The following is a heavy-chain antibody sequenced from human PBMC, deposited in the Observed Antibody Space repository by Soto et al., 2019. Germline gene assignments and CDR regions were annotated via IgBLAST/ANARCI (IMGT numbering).Heavy chain of an antibody. CDR3: ARGRGGEAPFDY. J-gene: IGHJ4*02. Sequence: QVQLVQSGAEVKKPGSSVKVSCKASGGTFSSYAISWVRQAPGHGLEWMGGIIPIFGTANYAQKFQGRVTSNADESTSTAYIELSSLRSEYTAVYYCARGRGGEAPFDYWGQGTLVTVSS. CDR2: IIPIFGTA. D-gene: IGHD3-10*01. V-gene: IGHV1-69*01. CDR1: GGTFSSYA.